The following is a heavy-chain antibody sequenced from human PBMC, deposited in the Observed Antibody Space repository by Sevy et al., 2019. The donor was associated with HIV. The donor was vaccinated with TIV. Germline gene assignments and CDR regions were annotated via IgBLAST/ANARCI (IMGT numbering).Heavy chain of an antibody. CDR3: ARQLGHPPRYNWFDP. J-gene: IGHJ5*02. CDR2: IYYSGRT. CDR1: GGSISSSSYY. D-gene: IGHD3-16*01. Sequence: SETLSLTCTVSGGSISSSSYYWGWIRQPPGKGLEWIGSIYYSGRTYYNPSLKSRVTISVDTSKNQFSLKLSSVTAADTAVYYCARQLGHPPRYNWFDPWGQGTLVTVSS. V-gene: IGHV4-39*01.